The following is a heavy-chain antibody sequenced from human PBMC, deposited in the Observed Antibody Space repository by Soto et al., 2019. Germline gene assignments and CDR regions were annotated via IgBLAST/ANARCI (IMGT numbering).Heavy chain of an antibody. CDR2: ISYDGSNK. CDR3: ARDLPLSIRTYYYYGMDV. V-gene: IGHV3-30-3*01. CDR1: GFTFSSYA. J-gene: IGHJ6*02. Sequence: QVQLVESGGGVVQPGRSLRLSCAASGFTFSSYAMQWVRQAPGKGLEWVAVISYDGSNKYYADSVKGRFTISRDNSKNTLYLQMNSLRAEDTAVYYCARDLPLSIRTYYYYGMDVWGQGTTVTVSS.